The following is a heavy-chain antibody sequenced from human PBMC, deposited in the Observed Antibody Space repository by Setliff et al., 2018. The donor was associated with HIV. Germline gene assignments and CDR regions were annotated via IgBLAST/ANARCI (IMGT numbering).Heavy chain of an antibody. CDR1: GFAFSHYW. Sequence: PGGSLRLSCAASGFASSGFAFSHYWMHWVRQAPGKGLVWVSRITNDVSATTYADFGKCRFAISRDNAKNTLYLQMNSLRAEDTAVYYCARAQRTAQRGYFDYWGQGTLVTVSS. CDR2: ITNDVSAT. D-gene: IGHD5-18*01. V-gene: IGHV3-74*01. J-gene: IGHJ4*02. CDR3: ARAQRTAQRGYFDY.